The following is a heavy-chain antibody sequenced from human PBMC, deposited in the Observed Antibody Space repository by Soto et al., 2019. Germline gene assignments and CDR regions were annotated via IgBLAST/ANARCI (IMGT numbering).Heavy chain of an antibody. CDR2: IYYSGST. J-gene: IGHJ6*02. CDR3: ARDRGVTIFGVVSPDGMDV. CDR1: GGSISSYY. D-gene: IGHD3-3*01. V-gene: IGHV4-59*01. Sequence: PSETLSLTCTVSGGSISSYYWSWIQQPPGKXLEWIGYIYYSGSTNYNPSLKSRVTISADTSKNQFSLKLSSVTAADTAVYYCARDRGVTIFGVVSPDGMDVWGQGTTVTVSS.